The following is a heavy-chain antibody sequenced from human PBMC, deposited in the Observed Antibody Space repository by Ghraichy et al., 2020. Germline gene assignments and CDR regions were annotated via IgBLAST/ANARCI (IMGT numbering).Heavy chain of an antibody. CDR3: ARAGYYYDSSGPGKNYFDY. CDR2: INHSGST. D-gene: IGHD3-22*01. V-gene: IGHV4-34*01. CDR1: GGSFSGYY. J-gene: IGHJ4*02. Sequence: ETLSLTCAVYGGSFSGYYWSWIRQPPGKGLEWIGEINHSGSTNYNPSLKSRVTISVDTSKNQFSLKLSSVTAADTAVYYCARAGYYYDSSGPGKNYFDYWGQGTLVTVSS.